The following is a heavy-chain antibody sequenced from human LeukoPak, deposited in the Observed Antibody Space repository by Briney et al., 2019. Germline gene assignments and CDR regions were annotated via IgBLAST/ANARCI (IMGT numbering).Heavy chain of an antibody. V-gene: IGHV3-30-3*01. CDR3: ARAEWELLGQVEY. Sequence: GGSLRLSCAASGFTFSSYAMHWVRQAPGKGLEGVAVISYDGSNKYYADSVKGRFTISRDNSKNTLYLQMNSLRAEDTAVYYCARAEWELLGQVEYWGQGTQVTVSS. J-gene: IGHJ4*02. CDR2: ISYDGSNK. D-gene: IGHD1-26*01. CDR1: GFTFSSYA.